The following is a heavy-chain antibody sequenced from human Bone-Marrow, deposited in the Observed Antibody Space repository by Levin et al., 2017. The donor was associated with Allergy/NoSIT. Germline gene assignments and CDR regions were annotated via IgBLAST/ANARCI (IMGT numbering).Heavy chain of an antibody. CDR3: TKQLVGRFGEAGSDH. J-gene: IGHJ4*02. D-gene: IGHD3-10*01. CDR1: GFPFSNYG. Sequence: GGSLRLSCVASGFPFSNYGMHWVRQAPGKGLEWVAVTRFDESKKYYADSVKGRFTISRDNSKNTLYLQMNSLREEDTAVYYCTKQLVGRFGEAGSDHWGQGTLVTVSS. CDR2: TRFDESKK. V-gene: IGHV3-30*02.